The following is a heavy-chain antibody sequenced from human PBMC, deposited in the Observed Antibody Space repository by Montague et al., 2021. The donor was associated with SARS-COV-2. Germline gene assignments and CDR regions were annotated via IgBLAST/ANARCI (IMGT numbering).Heavy chain of an antibody. CDR3: AKGFNYYFASGGYPNYFDP. CDR2: ISGTGGST. Sequence: SLRLSCAASGFTFSSYAMIWVRQAPGKGLEWVSTISGTGGSTYYADSVKGRFIISRDNSRNTVYMQMNNLRAEDTAVYYCAKGFNYYFASGGYPNYFDPWGQGTLVTVSS. J-gene: IGHJ5*01. V-gene: IGHV3-23*01. CDR1: GFTFSSYA. D-gene: IGHD3-10*01.